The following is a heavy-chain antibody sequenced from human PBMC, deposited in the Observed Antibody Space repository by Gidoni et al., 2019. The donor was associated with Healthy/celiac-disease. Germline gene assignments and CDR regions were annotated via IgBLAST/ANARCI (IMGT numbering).Heavy chain of an antibody. Sequence: ELQLVESGGGWVQPGGSLRISSAASGFTSSSYEMNWVRQAQGKGLEWVSYISRSGSTIYYADAVKGRYTISRDNAKNSLYLQMNSLRAEDTAVYYCASWEIAAAGVGGYWGQGTLVTVSS. D-gene: IGHD6-13*01. CDR1: GFTSSSYE. CDR3: ASWEIAAAGVGGY. V-gene: IGHV3-48*03. J-gene: IGHJ4*02. CDR2: ISRSGSTI.